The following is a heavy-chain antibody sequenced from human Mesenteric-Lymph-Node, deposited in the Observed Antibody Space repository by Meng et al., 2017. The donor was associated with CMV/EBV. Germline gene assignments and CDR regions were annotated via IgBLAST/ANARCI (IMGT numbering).Heavy chain of an antibody. CDR2: IQYDGSNK. CDR3: AKDEGSHGSWPQYSFDY. J-gene: IGHJ4*02. V-gene: IGHV3-30*02. CDR1: GFTFSSYG. D-gene: IGHD6-13*01. Sequence: GESLKISCAASGFTFSSYGMHWVRQAPGKGLEWVAFIQYDGSNKYYTDSVKGRFTISRDNSKNTLYLQMNSLRAEDTAVYYCAKDEGSHGSWPQYSFDYWGQGTLVTVSS.